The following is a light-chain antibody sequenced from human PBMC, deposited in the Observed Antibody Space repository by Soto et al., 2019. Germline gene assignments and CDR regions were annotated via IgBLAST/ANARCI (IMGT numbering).Light chain of an antibody. V-gene: IGLV2-14*01. CDR3: SSYTSSSTRV. CDR2: EVI. J-gene: IGLJ1*01. CDR1: ISDVFGYNY. Sequence: QSALGQPSSVSGSPGQSITISCTGNISDVFGYNYVSWYQQHPGNAPKLIIYEVINRPSGVSNRCSGSKSGNTASLTISGLQAEHEADYYCSSYTSSSTRVFGTGTKSP.